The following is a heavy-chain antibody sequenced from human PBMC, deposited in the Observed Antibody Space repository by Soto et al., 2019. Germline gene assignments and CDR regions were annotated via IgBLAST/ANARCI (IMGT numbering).Heavy chain of an antibody. V-gene: IGHV1-46*01. CDR3: AREENCSGGTCYSEYFHR. D-gene: IGHD2-15*01. CDR1: GYLFTAYA. J-gene: IGHJ1*01. CDR2: VNPSGGST. Sequence: ASVNVSCKSSGYLFTAYAIHWVRLAPGQGLEWMGVVNPSGGSTKYAQNFQGRVTMTRDTSTTTIYMELSSLRSDDTAIYYCAREENCSGGTCYSEYFHRWGQGTLVTSPQ.